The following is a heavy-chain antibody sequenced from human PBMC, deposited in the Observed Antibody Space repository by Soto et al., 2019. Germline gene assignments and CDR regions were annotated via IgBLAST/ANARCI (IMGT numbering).Heavy chain of an antibody. CDR2: IYHSGST. V-gene: IGHV4-30-2*01. Sequence: ASETLSLTCAVSGGSISSGGYSWSWIRQPPGKGLEWIGYIYHSGSTYYNPSLKSRVTISVDRSKNQFSLKLNSVTAADTAVYYCARGVVVTAPSNWFDPWGQGTLVTVSS. CDR1: GGSISSGGYS. J-gene: IGHJ5*02. CDR3: ARGVVVTAPSNWFDP. D-gene: IGHD2-21*02.